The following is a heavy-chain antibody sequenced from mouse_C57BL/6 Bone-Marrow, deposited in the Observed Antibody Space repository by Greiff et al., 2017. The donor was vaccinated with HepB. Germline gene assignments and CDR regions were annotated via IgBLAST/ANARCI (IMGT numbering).Heavy chain of an antibody. CDR2: IRLKSDNYAT. V-gene: IGHV6-3*01. Sequence: EVMLVESGGGLVQPGGSMKLSCVASGFTFSNYWMNWVRQSPEKGLEWVAQIRLKSDNYATHYAESVKGRFTISRDGSKSRVYLQMNNLRAEDTGIYYCTGGYGSSGYVEVWGTGTTGTVSS. CDR3: TGGYGSSGYVEV. D-gene: IGHD1-1*01. J-gene: IGHJ1*03. CDR1: GFTFSNYW.